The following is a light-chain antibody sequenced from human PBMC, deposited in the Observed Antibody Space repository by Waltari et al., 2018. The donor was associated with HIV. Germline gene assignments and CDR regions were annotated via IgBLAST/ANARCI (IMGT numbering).Light chain of an antibody. CDR1: QHILNNSNRKSH. Sequence: DIEMTQSPDSLALSPGERATISCKSSQHILNNSNRKSHLAWYQQKSGQPPKLLFYWASTRESGVPDRFSGSGSGSDFTLTINNLQAEDVAVYYCQQYYSLPWTFGPGTKVKSN. CDR3: QQYYSLPWT. J-gene: IGKJ1*01. V-gene: IGKV4-1*01. CDR2: WAS.